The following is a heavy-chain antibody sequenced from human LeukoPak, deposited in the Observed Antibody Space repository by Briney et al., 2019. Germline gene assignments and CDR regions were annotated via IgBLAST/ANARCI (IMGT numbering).Heavy chain of an antibody. D-gene: IGHD4-17*01. CDR2: ISSGSRYI. CDR3: AREGYGDQRFDY. Sequence: PGGSLRLSCAASGFTFSDYYMSWIRQAPGKGLEWVASISSGSRYIYYADLVKGRFTISRDNAKNSLFLQMNSLTVEDTAVYYCAREGYGDQRFDYWGQGTLVTVSS. CDR1: GFTFSDYY. V-gene: IGHV3-11*06. J-gene: IGHJ4*02.